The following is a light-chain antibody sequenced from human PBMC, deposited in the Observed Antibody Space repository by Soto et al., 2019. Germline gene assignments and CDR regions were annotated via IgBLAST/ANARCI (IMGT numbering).Light chain of an antibody. CDR3: QQSYSTPWT. J-gene: IGKJ1*01. V-gene: IGKV1-39*01. Sequence: DIQMTQSPSSLSASVGDRVTITCRASQSISSYLNWYQQKPGKAPKLLIYAASSLKSGVPSRFSGSGSGTDFTLTISSLQPEDFATYYGQQSYSTPWTFGQGTKVETK. CDR1: QSISSY. CDR2: AAS.